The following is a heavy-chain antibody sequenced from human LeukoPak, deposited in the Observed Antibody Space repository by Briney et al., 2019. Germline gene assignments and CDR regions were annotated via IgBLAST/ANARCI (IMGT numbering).Heavy chain of an antibody. CDR1: GGTFSSYA. V-gene: IGHV1-69*05. CDR2: IIPIFGTA. CDR3: ATGVSSGFDY. J-gene: IGHJ4*02. D-gene: IGHD3-22*01. Sequence: SVKVSCEASGGTFSSYAISWVRQAPGQGLEWMGRIIPIFGTANYAQKFQGRVTITTDESTSTAYMELSSLRSEDTAVYYCATGVSSGFDYWGQGTLVTVSS.